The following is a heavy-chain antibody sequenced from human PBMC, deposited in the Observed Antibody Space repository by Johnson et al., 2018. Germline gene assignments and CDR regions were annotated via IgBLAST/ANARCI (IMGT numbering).Heavy chain of an antibody. V-gene: IGHV3-30*18. J-gene: IGHJ6*02. Sequence: QVQLVQSGGGVVQPGRSLRLSCAASGFTFSNYGMHWVRQAPGKGLEWVAVISYDGSNKYYADSVKGRFNISRDNSKNTLYLQMNSLRAEDTAVYYCAKDQPQRGGTSRYYYYGMDVWGQGTTVTVSS. D-gene: IGHD3-16*01. CDR1: GFTFSNYG. CDR3: AKDQPQRGGTSRYYYYGMDV. CDR2: ISYDGSNK.